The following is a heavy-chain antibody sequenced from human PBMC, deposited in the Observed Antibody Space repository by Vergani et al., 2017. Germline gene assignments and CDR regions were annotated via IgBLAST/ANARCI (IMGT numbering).Heavy chain of an antibody. CDR1: GGSISSSSYY. CDR2: IYYSGST. Sequence: QLQLQESGPGLVKPSETLSLTCTVSGGSISSSSYYWGWIRQPPGKGLEWIGSIYYSGSTYYNPSLKRRVTISVDTSRNQFSLKLSYVTAADTAVYYCASPMVRGVSRDAFDIWSQGTMVTVSS. V-gene: IGHV4-39*01. J-gene: IGHJ3*02. D-gene: IGHD3-10*01. CDR3: ASPMVRGVSRDAFDI.